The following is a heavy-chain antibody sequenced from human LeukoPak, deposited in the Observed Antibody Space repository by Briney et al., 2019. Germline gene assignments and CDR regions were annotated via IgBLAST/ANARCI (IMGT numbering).Heavy chain of an antibody. D-gene: IGHD2-2*01. Sequence: SETLSLTCTVSGGSISSGGYYWSWIRQHPGKGLERIGYIYYSGSTYYNPSLKSRVTISVDTSKNQFSLKLSSVTAADTAVYYCARGGVPAVEVSCDYEFGAFDIWGQGTMVTVSS. J-gene: IGHJ3*02. CDR2: IYYSGST. CDR1: GGSISSGGYY. CDR3: ARGGVPAVEVSCDYEFGAFDI. V-gene: IGHV4-31*03.